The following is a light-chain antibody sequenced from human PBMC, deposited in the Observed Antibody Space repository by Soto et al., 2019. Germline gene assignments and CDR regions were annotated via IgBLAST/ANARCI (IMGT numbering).Light chain of an antibody. Sequence: AIQMTQSPSSLSASVGDRVTITCRASQDIRTELGWYQQKPGKAPKLLIYATSSLQSGVPSRFSGSGSGTEFTLTISILQPEDFAIYYCLQDCSYPRTIGQGTRVEIK. CDR1: QDIRTE. V-gene: IGKV1-6*01. CDR2: ATS. CDR3: LQDCSYPRT. J-gene: IGKJ1*01.